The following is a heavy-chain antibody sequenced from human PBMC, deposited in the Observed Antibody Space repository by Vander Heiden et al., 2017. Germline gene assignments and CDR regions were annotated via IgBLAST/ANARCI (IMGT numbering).Heavy chain of an antibody. Sequence: EVQLVESGGGLVQPGRSLRLSCAGSGFTFDDYAMHWVRQAPGKGLEWVSGIRWNSGSIGYADSVKGRFTISRDNAKNSLYLQMNSLRAEDTALYYCAGDWRGSDDYYYGMDVWGQGTTVTVSS. V-gene: IGHV3-9*01. D-gene: IGHD1-1*01. CDR1: GFTFDDYA. CDR2: IRWNSGSI. CDR3: AGDWRGSDDYYYGMDV. J-gene: IGHJ6*02.